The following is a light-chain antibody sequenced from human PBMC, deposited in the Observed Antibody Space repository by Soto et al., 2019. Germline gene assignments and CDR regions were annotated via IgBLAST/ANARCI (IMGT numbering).Light chain of an antibody. CDR2: TAS. CDR3: QHRSNWPLT. V-gene: IGKV3-11*01. J-gene: IGKJ4*01. CDR1: QGVSSS. Sequence: EIVLTQSPATLSLSPGERATLSCRASQGVSSSLAWYQQRPGQAPRLLMYTASIRATGIPARFSGSGYGTDFTLTITTLEPEDFAVYYCQHRSNWPLTFGGGTKVEIK.